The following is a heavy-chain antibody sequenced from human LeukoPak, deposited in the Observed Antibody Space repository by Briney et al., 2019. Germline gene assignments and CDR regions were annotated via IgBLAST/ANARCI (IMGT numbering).Heavy chain of an antibody. CDR1: GYTFTSYY. CDR3: ARSIIAATHTEEY. D-gene: IGHD6-13*01. V-gene: IGHV1-46*01. CDR2: IYPGGGST. J-gene: IGHJ4*02. Sequence: ASVKVSCKASGYTFTSYYIHWVRQAPGQGLEWMGIIYPGGGSTSYAQKFQGRVTMTRDMSTSTVYMELSSLRSEDTAVYYCARSIIAATHTEEYWGQGTLVTVSS.